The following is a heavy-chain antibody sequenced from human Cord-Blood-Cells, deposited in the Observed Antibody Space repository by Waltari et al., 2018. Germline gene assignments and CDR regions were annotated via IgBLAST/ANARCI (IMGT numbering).Heavy chain of an antibody. Sequence: QVQLQQLGAGLLKPSETLSLTCAVYGGFFSVYYWTWIRQPPGKGLEWHGEINQSEGTTYSPSLKRQVTISVDTSKDQFDLELSSVTAADTAVCYWALAVGAPYFDYWGQGTPVTVSS. CDR1: GGFFSVYY. V-gene: IGHV4-34*01. J-gene: IGHJ4*02. CDR3: ALAVGAPYFDY. D-gene: IGHD1-26*01. CDR2: INQSEGT.